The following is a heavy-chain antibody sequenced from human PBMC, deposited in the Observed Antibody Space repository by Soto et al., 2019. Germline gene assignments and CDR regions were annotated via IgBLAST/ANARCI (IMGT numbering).Heavy chain of an antibody. CDR3: ARGRYGDY. D-gene: IGHD4-17*01. V-gene: IGHV1-18*01. Sequence: QAHLVQSGPEVKKPGASVKVSCKGSGYIFTSYGIAGVRQAPGKGLEWMGWISAHNGNTEYAQKFQGRVTVTRDTSTSTAYLELRSLRSDDTALYYCARGRYGDYWGQGALVTVSS. J-gene: IGHJ4*02. CDR1: GYIFTSYG. CDR2: ISAHNGNT.